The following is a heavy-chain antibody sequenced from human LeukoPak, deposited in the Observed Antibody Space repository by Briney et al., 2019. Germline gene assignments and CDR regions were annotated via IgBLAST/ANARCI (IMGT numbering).Heavy chain of an antibody. D-gene: IGHD3-22*01. Sequence: SETLSLTCTVSGGSISSGGYYWSWIRQHPGKGLEWIGYIYYSGSTYYNPSLKSRVTISVDTSKNQFSLKPSSVTAADTAVYYCAQSGDSSGYYRSAFDIWGQGTMVTVSS. CDR2: IYYSGST. V-gene: IGHV4-31*03. J-gene: IGHJ3*02. CDR3: AQSGDSSGYYRSAFDI. CDR1: GGSISSGGYY.